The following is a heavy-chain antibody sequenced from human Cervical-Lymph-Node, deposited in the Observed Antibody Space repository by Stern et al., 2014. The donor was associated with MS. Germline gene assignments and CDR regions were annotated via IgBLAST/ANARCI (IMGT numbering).Heavy chain of an antibody. D-gene: IGHD3-10*01. J-gene: IGHJ4*02. V-gene: IGHV1-46*03. CDR3: ARRGVGSSTTAPFDY. CDR1: GYTFTSHY. Sequence: QVQLLQPGAEVRKPGASVKVSCKASGYTFTSHYMHWVRQAPGQGLEWMGIINPSGGSTNYAQKFQGRVTMTTDTSTSTVYMELSSLRSEDTAVYYCARRGVGSSTTAPFDYWVQGTLVTVSS. CDR2: INPSGGST.